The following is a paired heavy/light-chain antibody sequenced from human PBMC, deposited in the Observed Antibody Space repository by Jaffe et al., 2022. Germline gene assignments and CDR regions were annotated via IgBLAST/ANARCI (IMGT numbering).Light chain of an antibody. Sequence: DIQLTQSPSFLSASVGDRVTITCRASQGISSYLAWYQQKPGKAPKLLIYAASTLQSGVPSRFSGSGSGTEFTLTISSLQPEDFATYYCQQLNSYPPTFGQGTKVEIK. CDR3: QQLNSYPPT. J-gene: IGKJ1*01. CDR2: AAS. CDR1: QGISSY. V-gene: IGKV1-9*01.
Heavy chain of an antibody. V-gene: IGHV3-49*04. Sequence: EVQLVESGGGLVQPGRSLRLSCTASGFTFGDYAMSWVRQAPGKGLEWVGFIRSKAYGGTTEYAASVKGRFTISRDDSKSIAYLQMNSLKTEDTAVYYCTSARAAMPPPGDYYDILTGYPTHDYWGQGTLVTVSS. CDR1: GFTFGDYA. CDR3: TSARAAMPPPGDYYDILTGYPTHDY. J-gene: IGHJ4*02. CDR2: IRSKAYGGTT. D-gene: IGHD3-9*01.